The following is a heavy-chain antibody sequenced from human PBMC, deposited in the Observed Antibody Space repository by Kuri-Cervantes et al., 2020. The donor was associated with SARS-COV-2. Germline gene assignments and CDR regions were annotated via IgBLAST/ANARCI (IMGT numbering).Heavy chain of an antibody. J-gene: IGHJ3*02. Sequence: SETLSLTCTVSGGSISSSSYYWGWIRQLPGKGLEWIGSIYYSGSTYYNPSLKSRVTISVDTSKNQFSLKLSSLTAADTAVYYCARPASTYGELFWSGPNVDAFDIWGQGTMVTVSS. D-gene: IGHD3-3*01. CDR3: ARPASTYGELFWSGPNVDAFDI. CDR1: GGSISSSSYY. CDR2: IYYSGST. V-gene: IGHV4-39*01.